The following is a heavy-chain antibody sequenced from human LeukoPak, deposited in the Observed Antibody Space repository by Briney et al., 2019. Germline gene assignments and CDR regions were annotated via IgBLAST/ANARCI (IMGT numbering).Heavy chain of an antibody. V-gene: IGHV4-39*01. Sequence: SETLSLTCTVSGDSISSSDYYWGWIRQPPGKGLEWIALINYSGRTFYNPSLKSRVTISVDMSKNQFSLNLNSVTAADTAVYYCARRRKDLNWFDPWGQGTLVTVSS. CDR3: ARRRKDLNWFDP. CDR1: GDSISSSDYY. CDR2: INYSGRT. J-gene: IGHJ5*02.